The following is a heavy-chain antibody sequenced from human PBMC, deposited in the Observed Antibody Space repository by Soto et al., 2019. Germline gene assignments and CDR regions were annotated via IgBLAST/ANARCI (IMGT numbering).Heavy chain of an antibody. CDR3: AKGVRRDSYGPDYYYYGMDV. J-gene: IGHJ6*02. V-gene: IGHV3-23*01. CDR2: ISGSGGST. D-gene: IGHD5-18*01. CDR1: GFTFSSYA. Sequence: LSCAASGFTFSSYAMSWVRQAPGKGLEWVSAISGSGGSTYYADSVKGRFTISRDNSKNTLYLQMNSLRAEDTAVYYCAKGVRRDSYGPDYYYYGMDVWGQGTTVTVSS.